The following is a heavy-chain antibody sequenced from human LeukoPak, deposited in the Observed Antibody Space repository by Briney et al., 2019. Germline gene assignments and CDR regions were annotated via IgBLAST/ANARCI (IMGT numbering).Heavy chain of an antibody. CDR2: INQDGSEK. J-gene: IGHJ4*02. V-gene: IGHV3-7*03. D-gene: IGHD2-8*01. CDR3: ARDGFVRAADY. Sequence: GGSLRLSCAASEFTFSGYWMNWVRQAPGKGPEWVANINQDGSEKHYVDSVKGRFTISRDNAKNPLFLQMNSLRVEDTAVFYCARDGFVRAADYWGQGTLVTVSS. CDR1: EFTFSGYW.